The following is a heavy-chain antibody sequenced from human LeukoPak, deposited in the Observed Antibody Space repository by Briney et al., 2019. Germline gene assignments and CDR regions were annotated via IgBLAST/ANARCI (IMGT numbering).Heavy chain of an antibody. CDR3: AGELDSSGWYYY. CDR1: GGTFSSYA. V-gene: IGHV1-69*13. CDR2: IIPIFGTA. J-gene: IGHJ4*02. D-gene: IGHD6-19*01. Sequence: ASVKVSCKASGGTFSSYAISWVRQAPGQGLEWMGGIIPIFGTANYAQKFQGRVTITADESTSTAYMELSSLRSEDTAVYYCAGELDSSGWYYYWGQGTLVTVSS.